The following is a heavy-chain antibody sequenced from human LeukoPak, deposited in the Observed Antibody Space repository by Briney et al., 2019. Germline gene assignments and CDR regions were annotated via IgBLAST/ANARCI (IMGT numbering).Heavy chain of an antibody. V-gene: IGHV3-30-3*01. CDR3: ARDRDGYNFLDY. D-gene: IGHD5-24*01. Sequence: GGSLRLSCAASGFTFSSYAMNWVRQAPGKGLEWVALISYDGSNKNYADSVKGRFTISRDNSKNTLYLQMNSLRAEDTAVYYCARDRDGYNFLDYWGQGTLVTVSS. CDR2: ISYDGSNK. J-gene: IGHJ4*02. CDR1: GFTFSSYA.